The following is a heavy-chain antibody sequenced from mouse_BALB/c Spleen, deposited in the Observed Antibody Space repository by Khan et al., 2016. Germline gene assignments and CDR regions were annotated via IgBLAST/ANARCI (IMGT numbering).Heavy chain of an antibody. V-gene: IGHV1-20*02. D-gene: IGHD1-2*01. CDR3: ARDYISTPGGMAY. CDR2: INPSNGDT. CDR1: GYSFIGYF. Sequence: VQLQQSGPELVKPGASVKISCKASGYSFIGYFMYWVMQSHGKSLEWIGRINPSNGDTFYNQKFKVKATLSVDKSSSTAHMQLRSLPSEDSAVFDCARDYISTPGGMAYWGEGTSVTVSS. J-gene: IGHJ4*01.